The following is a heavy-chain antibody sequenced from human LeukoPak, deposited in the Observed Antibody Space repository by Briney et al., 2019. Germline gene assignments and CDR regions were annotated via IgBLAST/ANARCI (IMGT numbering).Heavy chain of an antibody. V-gene: IGHV1-2*02. J-gene: IGHJ4*02. Sequence: ASVKVFCKASGYTVTGYYMHWVRQAPGQGLEWMGWINPNSGGTNYAQKFQGRVTMTRDTSITTAYLELSSLRSDDTAVYYCAGGDDYGGNSIFYWGQGTLVTVSS. CDR3: AGGDDYGGNSIFY. CDR2: INPNSGGT. CDR1: GYTVTGYY. D-gene: IGHD4-23*01.